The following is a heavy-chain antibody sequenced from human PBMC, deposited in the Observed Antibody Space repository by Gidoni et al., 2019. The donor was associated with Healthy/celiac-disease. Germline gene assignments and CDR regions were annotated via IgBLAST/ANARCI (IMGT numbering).Heavy chain of an antibody. V-gene: IGHV3-30*02. CDR2: IRYDGSNK. D-gene: IGHD5-12*01. J-gene: IGHJ6*02. CDR1: GFTFSRYG. Sequence: QVQLVESGGGVVQPGGSLRLSCAASGFTFSRYGMPWVRQAPGKGLEWVAFIRYDGSNKYYADSVKGRFTISRDNSKNTLYLQMNSLRAEDTAVYYCAKEHGGYRYYYYGMDVWGQGTTVTVSS. CDR3: AKEHGGYRYYYYGMDV.